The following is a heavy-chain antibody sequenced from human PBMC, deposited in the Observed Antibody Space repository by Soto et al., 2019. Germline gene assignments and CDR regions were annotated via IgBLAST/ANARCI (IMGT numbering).Heavy chain of an antibody. V-gene: IGHV3-30-3*01. CDR2: ISYDGSNK. D-gene: IGHD3-3*01. J-gene: IGHJ4*02. CDR3: ARVGTYYDLWSGYWFEY. CDR1: GFTFSSYA. Sequence: QVPLVESGGGVVQPGRSLRLSCAACGFTFSSYAMHWVRQAPGKGLEWVAVISYDGSNKYYADSVKGRFSISRDSSKNTLYLQMNSLRDEDTAMYYCARVGTYYDLWSGYWFEYWRQGTLVTVAS.